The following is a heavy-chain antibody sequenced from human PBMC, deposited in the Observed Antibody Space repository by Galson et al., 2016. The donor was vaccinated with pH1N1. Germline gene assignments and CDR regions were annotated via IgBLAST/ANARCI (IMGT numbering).Heavy chain of an antibody. D-gene: IGHD1-26*01. CDR3: ARVVTWELGYYFDY. CDR1: GGSISSGSYY. J-gene: IGHJ4*02. V-gene: IGHV4-61*09. Sequence: TLSLTCTVSGGSISSGSYYWSWIRQPAGKGLEWIGYIYTSGSTNYNPSLKSRVTISVDTSKNHFSLNLSSVTAADTAGYYCARVVTWELGYYFDYWGQGTLVTVSS. CDR2: IYTSGST.